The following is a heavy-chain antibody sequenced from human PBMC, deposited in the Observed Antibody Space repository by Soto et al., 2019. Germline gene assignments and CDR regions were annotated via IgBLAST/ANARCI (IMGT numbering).Heavy chain of an antibody. CDR2: IWYDGSNK. J-gene: IGHJ6*01. CDR1: GFTFSSYG. CDR3: ASQPQYYYGMDV. V-gene: IGHV3-33*01. Sequence: QVQLVESGGGVVQPGRSLRLSCAASGFTFSSYGMHWVRQAPGKGLEWVAVIWYDGSNKYYADSVKGRFTISRDNSKNTLYLQMNRLRAEDTAVYYFASQPQYYYGMDVWGQGTTVTFS.